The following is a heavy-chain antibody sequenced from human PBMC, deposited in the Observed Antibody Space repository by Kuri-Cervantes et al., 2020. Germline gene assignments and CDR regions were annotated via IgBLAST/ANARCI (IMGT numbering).Heavy chain of an antibody. V-gene: IGHV1-69*13. Sequence: SVKVSCKASGYTFTSYGISWVRQAPGQGLEWMGGIIPIFGTANYAQKLQGRVTITADESTSTAYMELSSLRSEDTAVYYCARDRAGIAAAGQRRYFDLWGRGTLVTVSS. J-gene: IGHJ2*01. D-gene: IGHD6-13*01. CDR3: ARDRAGIAAAGQRRYFDL. CDR2: IIPIFGTA. CDR1: GYTFTSYG.